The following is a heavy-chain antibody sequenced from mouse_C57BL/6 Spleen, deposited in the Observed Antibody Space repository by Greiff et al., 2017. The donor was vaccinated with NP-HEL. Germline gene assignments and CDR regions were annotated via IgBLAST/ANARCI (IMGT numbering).Heavy chain of an antibody. D-gene: IGHD1-1*02. V-gene: IGHV1-55*01. Sequence: QVQLQQPGAELVKPGASVSMSCKASGYTFTSYWITWVKQRPGQGLEWIGDIYPGSGSTNYNAKFKSKATLTVDTSSSTAYMQLSSLTSEDSAVYYCARSYGGDMDYWGKGTTVTVSS. CDR3: ARSYGGDMDY. CDR1: GYTFTSYW. J-gene: IGHJ4*01. CDR2: IYPGSGST.